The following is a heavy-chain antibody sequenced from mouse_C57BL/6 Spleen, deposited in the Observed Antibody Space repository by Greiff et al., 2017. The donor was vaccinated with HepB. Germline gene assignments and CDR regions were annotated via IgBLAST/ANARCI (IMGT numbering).Heavy chain of an antibody. V-gene: IGHV1-82*01. J-gene: IGHJ4*01. CDR1: GYAFSSSW. D-gene: IGHD2-4*01. Sequence: QVQLQQSGPELVKPGASVKISCKASGYAFSSSWMNWVKQRPGKGFEWIGRIYPGDGDTNYNGKFKGEATLTADKSSSTVYKQLSSATSEDSAVYCCADYDEDYYAMDYWGQGTSVTVSS. CDR3: ADYDEDYYAMDY. CDR2: IYPGDGDT.